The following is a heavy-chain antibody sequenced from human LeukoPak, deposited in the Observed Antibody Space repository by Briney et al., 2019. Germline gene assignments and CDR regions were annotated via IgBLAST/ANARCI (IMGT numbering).Heavy chain of an antibody. J-gene: IGHJ3*02. CDR1: GFTFSYSA. Sequence: PGRSLRLSCAASGFTFSYSALHWVRQAPGKGLEWVAVISYDGTNKYYADSVKGRFTISRDNSKNTLYLQMNSLGAEDTAVYYCARESTVITNNAFDIWGQGTMVTVSS. D-gene: IGHD4-23*01. CDR3: ARESTVITNNAFDI. CDR2: ISYDGTNK. V-gene: IGHV3-30-3*01.